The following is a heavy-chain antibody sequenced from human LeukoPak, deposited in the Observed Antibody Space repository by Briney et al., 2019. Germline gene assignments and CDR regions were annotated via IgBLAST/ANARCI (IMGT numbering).Heavy chain of an antibody. Sequence: GGSLRLSCAASGFTFSSYGMHWVRQSPGKGLEWVAVIWYDGSIKRYADSVKGRITISRDDSKNTLYLQVDSLRAEDTAVYYWARDIGSNGNYHFDYWGQGTLVTVSS. J-gene: IGHJ4*02. D-gene: IGHD4-17*01. CDR2: IWYDGSIK. V-gene: IGHV3-33*01. CDR1: GFTFSSYG. CDR3: ARDIGSNGNYHFDY.